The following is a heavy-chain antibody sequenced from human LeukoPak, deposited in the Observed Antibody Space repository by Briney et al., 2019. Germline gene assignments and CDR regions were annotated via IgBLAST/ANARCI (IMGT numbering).Heavy chain of an antibody. J-gene: IGHJ3*02. Sequence: SETLSLTCAVYGGSFSGYYWSWIRQPPGKGLEWIGEINHSGSTNYNPSLKSRVTISVDTSKNQFSLKLSPVTAADTAVYYCARATYDYIWGSYRYHAFDIWGQGTMVTVSS. V-gene: IGHV4-34*01. D-gene: IGHD3-16*02. CDR3: ARATYDYIWGSYRYHAFDI. CDR2: INHSGST. CDR1: GGSFSGYY.